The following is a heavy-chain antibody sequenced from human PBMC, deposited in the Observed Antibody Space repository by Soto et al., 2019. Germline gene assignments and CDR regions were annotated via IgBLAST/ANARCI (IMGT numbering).Heavy chain of an antibody. CDR1: GYIFSAKY. V-gene: IGHV1-2*02. CDR3: VGAHALGFSNWLYP. D-gene: IGHD3-10*01. CDR2: INSHSGAT. Sequence: ASVKASCKASGYIFSAKYIHWVRQAPGQGLEWLGWINSHSGATNGAQKFLGRVTMSADTSASTAYMDLARLKSDDTAVYYCVGAHALGFSNWLYPWGRGTLVTISS. J-gene: IGHJ5*01.